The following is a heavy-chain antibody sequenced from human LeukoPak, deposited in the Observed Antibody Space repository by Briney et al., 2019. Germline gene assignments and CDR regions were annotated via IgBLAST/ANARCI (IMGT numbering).Heavy chain of an antibody. CDR2: IYTSGST. CDR3: ARGTHYYDSSGYLYYFDY. D-gene: IGHD3-22*01. Sequence: SETLSLTCTVSGGSISSYYWSWVRQPAGKGLEGIGRIYTSGSTNYNTSLTSRGTMSVATSNNQFSLQLSSVTAADTAVYYCARGTHYYDSSGYLYYFDYWGQGTLVTVSS. J-gene: IGHJ4*02. CDR1: GGSISSYY. V-gene: IGHV4-4*07.